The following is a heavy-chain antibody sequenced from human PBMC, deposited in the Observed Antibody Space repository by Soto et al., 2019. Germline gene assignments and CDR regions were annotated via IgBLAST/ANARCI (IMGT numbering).Heavy chain of an antibody. V-gene: IGHV4-34*01. CDR1: GGSFSGYY. D-gene: IGHD3-22*01. CDR2: VNHSGST. Sequence: PXGTLSLTCAVYGGSFSGYYWSWIRQHPGKGLEWIGEVNHSGSTNYNPSLKSRVTLSVDTSKNQFSLKLSSVTAADTAVYYCARGTPITMIVVVIPVFDIWGQGTMVTVSS. J-gene: IGHJ3*02. CDR3: ARGTPITMIVVVIPVFDI.